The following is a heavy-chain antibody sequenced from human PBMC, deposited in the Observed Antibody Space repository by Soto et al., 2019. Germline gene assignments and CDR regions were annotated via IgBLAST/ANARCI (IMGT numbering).Heavy chain of an antibody. V-gene: IGHV4-59*01. J-gene: IGHJ3*02. CDR1: GASISSCY. Sequence: SETLSLTCTVSGASISSCYWSWIRQSPGRGLEWIGYVYYTGSTKYNPSLKSRVTISVDTSKNQFSLKLSSVTAADTAVYYCARGYYDSNGQSNTFDIWGQGTMVTVSS. D-gene: IGHD3-22*01. CDR2: VYYTGST. CDR3: ARGYYDSNGQSNTFDI.